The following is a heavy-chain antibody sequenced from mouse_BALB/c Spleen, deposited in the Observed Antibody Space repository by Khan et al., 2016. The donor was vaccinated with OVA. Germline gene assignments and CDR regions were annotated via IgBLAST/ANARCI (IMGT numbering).Heavy chain of an antibody. J-gene: IGHJ4*01. CDR3: ARAGYSSRVNTMDY. V-gene: IGHV1S56*01. Sequence: QVQLQQSGPEVVKPGASVRISCKTSGYTFTTHYKHWVRQRPGQGLEWIGWIYPGNVNTMYNEKFKGKATLTADKSSSTVYMQFSSLTSEDSAVYFCARAGYSSRVNTMDYWGQGTSVTVSS. D-gene: IGHD1-1*01. CDR1: GYTFTTHY. CDR2: IYPGNVNT.